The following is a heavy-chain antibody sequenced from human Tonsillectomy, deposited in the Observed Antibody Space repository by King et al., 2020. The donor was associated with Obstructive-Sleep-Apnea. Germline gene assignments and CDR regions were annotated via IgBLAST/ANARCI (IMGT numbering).Heavy chain of an antibody. Sequence: QLQESGPGLVKPSETLSLTCSVSGGPINSSSYSWAWIRQPPGKGLGWIGNICYKGCIYYSLSLNGRHTISVDTPKNQFSLNLRSMTAADTAVYYCARLVVPGYFDYWGQGTLVTVPS. CDR2: ICYKGCI. D-gene: IGHD3-22*01. J-gene: IGHJ4*02. V-gene: IGHV4-39*07. CDR3: ARLVVPGYFDY. CDR1: GGPINSSSYS.